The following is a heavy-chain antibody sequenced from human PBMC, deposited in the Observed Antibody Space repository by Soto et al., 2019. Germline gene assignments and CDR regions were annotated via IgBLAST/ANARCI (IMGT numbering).Heavy chain of an antibody. J-gene: IGHJ5*02. CDR2: INADNGNT. D-gene: IGHD6-19*01. Sequence: ASVKVSCKASGYTFTSYAMHWVRQAPGQRLEWMGWINADNGNTKYAQKLQGRVTMTRDTSTSTAYMELRSLRSDDTAVYYCARGVLAGDWFDPWGQGTLVTVSS. V-gene: IGHV1-3*01. CDR3: ARGVLAGDWFDP. CDR1: GYTFTSYA.